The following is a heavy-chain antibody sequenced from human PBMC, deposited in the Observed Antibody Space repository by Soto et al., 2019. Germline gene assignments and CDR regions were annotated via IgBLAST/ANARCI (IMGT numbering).Heavy chain of an antibody. D-gene: IGHD5-12*01. V-gene: IGHV4-39*01. CDR2: FYYDGST. Sequence: QLQLQESGPGLVKPSETLSLTSTVSGGSISSGSYYWGWIRQPPGKGLEWIGSFYYDGSTYSNRSLKSRVTISVDRSKNQFSLKLTSVTAADTAVYFCARHGRKGGYDWHFIDYWGQGTLVTVSS. CDR3: ARHGRKGGYDWHFIDY. CDR1: GGSISSGSYY. J-gene: IGHJ4*02.